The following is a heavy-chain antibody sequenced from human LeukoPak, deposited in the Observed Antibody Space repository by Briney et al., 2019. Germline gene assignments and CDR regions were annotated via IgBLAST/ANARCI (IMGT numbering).Heavy chain of an antibody. CDR1: GYTFTDYY. D-gene: IGHD2-2*01. CDR3: AHIVVVPAAKDAFDI. Sequence: EASVKVSCKASGYTFTDYYIHWLRQAPGQGLEWMGGIIPIFGTANYAQKFQGRVTITADESTSTAYMELSSLRSEDTAVYYCAHIVVVPAAKDAFDIWGQGTMVTVSS. J-gene: IGHJ3*02. CDR2: IIPIFGTA. V-gene: IGHV1-69*13.